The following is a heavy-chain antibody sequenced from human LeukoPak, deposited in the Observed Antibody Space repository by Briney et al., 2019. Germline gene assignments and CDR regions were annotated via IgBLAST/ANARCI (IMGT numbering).Heavy chain of an antibody. J-gene: IGHJ4*02. D-gene: IGHD2-2*01. V-gene: IGHV3-30*18. Sequence: GGSLRLSCAASGFTFSSYGMHWVRQAPGKGLEWVAVISYDGSNKYYADSVKGRFTISRDNSKNTLYLQINSLRAEDTAVYYCAKATGDIVVVPAASDYWGQGTLVTVSS. CDR2: ISYDGSNK. CDR1: GFTFSSYG. CDR3: AKATGDIVVVPAASDY.